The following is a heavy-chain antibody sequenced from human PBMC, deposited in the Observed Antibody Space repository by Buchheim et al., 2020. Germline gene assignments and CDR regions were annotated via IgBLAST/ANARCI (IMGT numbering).Heavy chain of an antibody. J-gene: IGHJ6*02. V-gene: IGHV4-34*01. Sequence: QVQLQQWGAGLLKPSETLSLTCAVYGGSFSGYYWSWIRQPPGKGLEWIGEINYSGSTNFNPSLKSRVTISVDKSKNQLSLKLSSVTAADTAVYYCARQRSILTGYYHYYYGMDVWGQGTT. CDR1: GGSFSGYY. CDR2: INYSGST. CDR3: ARQRSILTGYYHYYYGMDV. D-gene: IGHD3-9*01.